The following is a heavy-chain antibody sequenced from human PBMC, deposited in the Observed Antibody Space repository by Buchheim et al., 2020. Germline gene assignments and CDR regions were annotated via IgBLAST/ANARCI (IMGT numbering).Heavy chain of an antibody. J-gene: IGHJ6*03. CDR1: GFTFSSYA. Sequence: EVQLVESGGSLVQPGGSLRLSCAASGFTFSSYAMSWVRQAPGKGLEWVSAISGSGGSTYYADSVKGRFTISRDNSKTTLYLQMNSLRAEDTAVYYCAKDIAYYDFWSGYFYYYYMDVWGKGTT. D-gene: IGHD3-3*01. CDR3: AKDIAYYDFWSGYFYYYYMDV. CDR2: ISGSGGST. V-gene: IGHV3-23*04.